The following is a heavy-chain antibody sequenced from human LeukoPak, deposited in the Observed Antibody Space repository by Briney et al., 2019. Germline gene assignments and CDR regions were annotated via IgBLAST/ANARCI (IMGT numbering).Heavy chain of an antibody. J-gene: IGHJ4*02. Sequence: SETLSLTCTGSGGSISGYYWSWIRQPPGKGLEYLRYIYYSGSTNYNPSLKSRVTISVDMSKNQFSLKLSSVTAADTAVYYCAREGSIRTGTTLRILFDYRGQGTLVTVSS. V-gene: IGHV4-59*12. CDR1: GGSISGYY. CDR2: IYYSGST. D-gene: IGHD1-7*01. CDR3: AREGSIRTGTTLRILFDY.